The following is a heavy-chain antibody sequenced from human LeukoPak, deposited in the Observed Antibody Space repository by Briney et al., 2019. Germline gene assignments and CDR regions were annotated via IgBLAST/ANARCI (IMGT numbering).Heavy chain of an antibody. Sequence: GASVKVSCKASGYTFTGYYMHWVRQAPGQGLEWMGWINPNSGGTNYAQKFQGRVTMTRDTSISTAYMELSRLRSDDTAVYYCARGGPDSSSWYPYYFDYWGQGTLVTVSS. CDR3: ARGGPDSSSWYPYYFDY. CDR1: GYTFTGYY. CDR2: INPNSGGT. V-gene: IGHV1-2*02. D-gene: IGHD6-13*01. J-gene: IGHJ4*02.